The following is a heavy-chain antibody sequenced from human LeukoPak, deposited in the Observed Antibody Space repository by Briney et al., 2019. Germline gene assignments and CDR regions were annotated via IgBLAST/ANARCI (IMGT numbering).Heavy chain of an antibody. CDR1: GGSISSSSYY. V-gene: IGHV4-39*01. J-gene: IGHJ5*02. D-gene: IGHD2-15*01. CDR2: IYYSGST. CDR3: ARHASGAKNWFDP. Sequence: PSETLSLTCTVSGGSISSSSYYWGWIRQPPGKGLEWIGSIYYSGSTYYNPSPKSRVTISVDTSKNQFSLKLSSVTAADTAVYYCARHASGAKNWFDPWGQGTLVTVSS.